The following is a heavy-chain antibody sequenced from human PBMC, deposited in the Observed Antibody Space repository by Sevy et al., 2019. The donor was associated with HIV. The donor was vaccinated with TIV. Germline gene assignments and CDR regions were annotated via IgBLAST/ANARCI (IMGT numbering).Heavy chain of an antibody. CDR1: GFTFTGTT. D-gene: IGHD6-19*01. V-gene: IGHV3-73*01. Sequence: EGSLRLSCAASGFTFTGTTMYWVHQASGKALEWVARIGSRAKTYATAYAASVKGRFTISRDDSRNTAYLQMNSLKTADTAVYYCSSQRTIAVAGDYFDYWGQGTLVTVSS. CDR2: IGSRAKTYAT. J-gene: IGHJ4*02. CDR3: SSQRTIAVAGDYFDY.